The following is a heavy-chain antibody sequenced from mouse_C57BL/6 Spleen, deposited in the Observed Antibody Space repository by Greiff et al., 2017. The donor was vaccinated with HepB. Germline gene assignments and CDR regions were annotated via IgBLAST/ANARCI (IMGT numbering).Heavy chain of an antibody. CDR1: GFTFSSYA. CDR2: ISDGGSYT. J-gene: IGHJ3*01. Sequence: EVQVVESGGGLVKPGGSLKLSCAASGFTFSSYAMSWVRQTPEKRLEWVGTISDGGSYTYYPDNVKGRFTISRDSAKNNLYLQMSHLKSEDTAMYYCARDGNYVGAYWGQGTLVTVSA. D-gene: IGHD1-1*01. CDR3: ARDGNYVGAY. V-gene: IGHV5-4*01.